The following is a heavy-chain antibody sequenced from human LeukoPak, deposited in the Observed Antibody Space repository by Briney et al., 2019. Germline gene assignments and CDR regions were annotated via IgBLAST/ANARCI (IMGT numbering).Heavy chain of an antibody. D-gene: IGHD2-8*01. Sequence: ASVKVSCKASGYTFTSYGISWVRQAPGRGLEWMGWISAYNGNTNYAQKLQGRVTMTTDTSTSTAYMELRSLRSDDTAVYYCAKDRCSNGIGCYYYYMDVWGKGTTVTISS. J-gene: IGHJ6*03. V-gene: IGHV1-18*01. CDR2: ISAYNGNT. CDR1: GYTFTSYG. CDR3: AKDRCSNGIGCYYYYMDV.